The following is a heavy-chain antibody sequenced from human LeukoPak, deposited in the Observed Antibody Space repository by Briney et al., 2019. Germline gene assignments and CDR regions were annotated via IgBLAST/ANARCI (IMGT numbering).Heavy chain of an antibody. V-gene: IGHV3-43*02. CDR2: ISGYGGDP. Sequence: GGSLRLSCAASGFTFDDYAMHWVRQAPRKGLEWVALISGYGGDPYYADSVRGRFTISRDNRKNSLFLQINSLRTEDTAFYCCVRDFSVADLTDYWGQGTLVTVSS. CDR1: GFTFDDYA. J-gene: IGHJ4*02. D-gene: IGHD6-19*01. CDR3: VRDFSVADLTDY.